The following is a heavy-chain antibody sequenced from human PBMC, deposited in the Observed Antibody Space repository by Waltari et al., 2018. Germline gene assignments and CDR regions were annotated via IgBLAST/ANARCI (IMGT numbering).Heavy chain of an antibody. J-gene: IGHJ4*02. CDR1: GGSISSSSYY. Sequence: QLQLQESGPGLVKPSETLSLTCTVSGGSISSSSYYWGWIRQPPGKGLEWIGSIYYSGSTYSNPSLKSRVTISVDTSKNQFSLKLSSVTAADTAVYYCAIIGARYCSSTSCYTGDYWGQGTLVTVSS. D-gene: IGHD2-2*02. CDR3: AIIGARYCSSTSCYTGDY. V-gene: IGHV4-39*07. CDR2: IYYSGST.